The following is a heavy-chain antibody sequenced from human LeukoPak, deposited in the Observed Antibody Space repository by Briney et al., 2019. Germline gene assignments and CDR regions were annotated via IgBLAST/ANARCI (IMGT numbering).Heavy chain of an antibody. CDR2: IIPIFGTA. D-gene: IGHD3-10*01. CDR3: ASPTARGYYSYRMDV. J-gene: IGHJ6*02. CDR1: GGTFSSYA. V-gene: IGHV1-69*13. Sequence: SVKVSCKASGGTFSSYAISWVRQAPGQGLEWMGGIIPIFGTANYAQKFQGRVTITADESTSTAYMELSSLRSEDTAVYYCASPTARGYYSYRMDVWGHGTTVTASS.